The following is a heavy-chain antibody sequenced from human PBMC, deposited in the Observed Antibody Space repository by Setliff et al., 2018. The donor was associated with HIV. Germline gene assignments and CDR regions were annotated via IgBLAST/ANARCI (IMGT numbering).Heavy chain of an antibody. V-gene: IGHV4-39*01. J-gene: IGHJ6*03. D-gene: IGHD3-10*01. CDR2: MSYSGNT. CDR1: GGSISSSSHY. CDR3: VRTGSSTSWGVYHYYYMDI. Sequence: PSETLSLTCTVSGGSISSSSHYWGWIRQPPGKGLEWIGSMSYSGNTYNNPSLKSRVTVSIDTSKNQFSLEMTSMTAADTAVYYCVRTGSSTSWGVYHYYYMDIWGKGTTVTVSS.